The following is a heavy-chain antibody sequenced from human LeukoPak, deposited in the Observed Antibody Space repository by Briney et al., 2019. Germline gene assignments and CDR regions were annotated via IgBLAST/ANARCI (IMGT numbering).Heavy chain of an antibody. CDR2: IYYSGST. J-gene: IGHJ4*02. D-gene: IGHD3-22*01. CDR3: ARSHYPCDSSGDYTHLPLAY. CDR1: GVSISSGDYS. V-gene: IGHV4-30-4*08. Sequence: SETLSLTCTVSGVSISSGDYSWSSLRQPPGKGLELIGYIYYSGSTYYNPSLKRLVTISLDTSKNQFSLKLSSVTAADLAVYDCARSHYPCDSSGDYTHLPLAYWGQGTLVTVSS.